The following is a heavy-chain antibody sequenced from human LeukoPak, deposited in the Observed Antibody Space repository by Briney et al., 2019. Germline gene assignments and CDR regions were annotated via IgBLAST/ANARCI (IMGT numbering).Heavy chain of an antibody. D-gene: IGHD4-23*01. J-gene: IGHJ4*02. CDR1: GGSISSYY. Sequence: PSETLSLTCTVSGGSISSYYWSWIRQPPGKGLEWIGYIYYSGSTYYNPSLKSRVTISVDTSKNQFSLKLSSVTAADTAVYYCARTDYGGNEGWGQGTLVTVSS. V-gene: IGHV4-59*12. CDR3: ARTDYGGNEG. CDR2: IYYSGST.